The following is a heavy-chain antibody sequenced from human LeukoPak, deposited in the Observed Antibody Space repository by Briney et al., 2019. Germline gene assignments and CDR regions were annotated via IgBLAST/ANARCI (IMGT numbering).Heavy chain of an antibody. D-gene: IGHD1-26*01. CDR1: GGPLSSYY. CDR2: IYYSGST. J-gene: IGHJ6*02. CDR3: AREVVGADYYYGMDV. Sequence: SETLSLTCTVSGGPLSSYYWSWIRQPPGKGLEWIGYIYYSGSTNYNPSLKSRVTISVDTSKNQFSLKLSSVTAADTAVYYCAREVVGADYYYGMDVWGQGTTVTVSS. V-gene: IGHV4-59*01.